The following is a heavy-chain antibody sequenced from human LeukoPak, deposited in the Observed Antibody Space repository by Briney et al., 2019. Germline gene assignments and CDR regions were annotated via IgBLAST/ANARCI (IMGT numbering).Heavy chain of an antibody. CDR1: GYSISSGYY. D-gene: IGHD6-19*01. V-gene: IGHV4-38-2*02. Sequence: SETLSLTCTVSGYSISSGYYWGWIRQPPGKGLEWIGSIYHSGSTYYNPSLKSRVTISVDTSKNQFSLKLSSVTAADAAVYYCARESSSGWYGGHDAFDIWGQGTMVTVSS. CDR3: ARESSSGWYGGHDAFDI. CDR2: IYHSGST. J-gene: IGHJ3*02.